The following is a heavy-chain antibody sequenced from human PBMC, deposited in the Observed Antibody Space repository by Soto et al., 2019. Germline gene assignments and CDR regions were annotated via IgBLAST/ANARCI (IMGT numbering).Heavy chain of an antibody. V-gene: IGHV5-51*01. CDR1: GYSFTSYW. CDR3: ASIPQGIAAAGGDAFDI. J-gene: IGHJ3*02. Sequence: PGESLKISCKGSGYSFTSYWIGWVRQMPGKGLEWMGIIYPGDSDTRYSPSFQGQVTISADKSISTAYLQWSSLKASDTAMYHCASIPQGIAAAGGDAFDIWGQGTMVTVSS. CDR2: IYPGDSDT. D-gene: IGHD6-13*01.